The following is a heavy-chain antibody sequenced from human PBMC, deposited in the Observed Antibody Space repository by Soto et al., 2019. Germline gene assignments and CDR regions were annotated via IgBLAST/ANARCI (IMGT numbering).Heavy chain of an antibody. CDR1: GFSLTTRGVG. CDR2: IYWDDDK. Sequence: QITLKESGPTLVKPTQTLTLTCTFSGFSLTTRGVGVGWIRQPPGKALECLALIYWDDDKRYSPSLQRRLSITKDTSKNQVVLTMTNVDPVDTATYYCAHIPNYYQYDWFAPWCEGTLVSDSS. V-gene: IGHV2-5*02. CDR3: AHIPNYYQYDWFAP. J-gene: IGHJ5*02. D-gene: IGHD3-16*01.